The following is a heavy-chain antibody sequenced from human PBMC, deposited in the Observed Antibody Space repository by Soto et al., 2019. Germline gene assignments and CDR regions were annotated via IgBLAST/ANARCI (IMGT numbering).Heavy chain of an antibody. CDR1: GGSISSGGYY. Sequence: QVQLQESGPGLVKPSQTLSLTCTVSGGSISSGGYYWSWIRQHPGKGLEWIGYIYYSGSTYYNPSLKSRVTISVDTSKNQFSLKLSSVTAADTAVYYCARDRLGGDPPNWFDPWGQGTLVTVSS. J-gene: IGHJ5*02. D-gene: IGHD2-21*02. V-gene: IGHV4-31*03. CDR3: ARDRLGGDPPNWFDP. CDR2: IYYSGST.